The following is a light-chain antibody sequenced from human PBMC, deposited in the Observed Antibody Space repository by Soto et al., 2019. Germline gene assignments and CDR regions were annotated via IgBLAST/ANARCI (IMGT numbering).Light chain of an antibody. CDR2: SNN. V-gene: IGLV1-44*01. J-gene: IGLJ2*01. CDR3: AAWEDSLNGVV. Sequence: QSVLTQPPSASGTPGQRVTISCSGSSSKIGSNTVNWYQQLPGTAPKLLIYSNNQRPSGVPDRFSGSKSGTSASLAISGLQSEDEADYYWAAWEDSLNGVVFGGGTKLTVL. CDR1: SSKIGSNT.